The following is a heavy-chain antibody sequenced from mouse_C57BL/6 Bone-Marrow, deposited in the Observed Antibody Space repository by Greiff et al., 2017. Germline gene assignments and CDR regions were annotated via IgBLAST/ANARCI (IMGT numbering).Heavy chain of an antibody. CDR3: ARGKWSWFAY. Sequence: EVQVVESGGGLVKPGGSLKLSCAASGFTFSSYTMSWVRQTPEKRLEWVATISGGGGNTYYPDSVKGRFTISRDNAKNTLYLQMSSLRSWDTSLYYCARGKWSWFAYWGQGTLVTVSA. CDR1: GFTFSSYT. CDR2: ISGGGGNT. J-gene: IGHJ3*01. V-gene: IGHV5-9*01. D-gene: IGHD1-1*02.